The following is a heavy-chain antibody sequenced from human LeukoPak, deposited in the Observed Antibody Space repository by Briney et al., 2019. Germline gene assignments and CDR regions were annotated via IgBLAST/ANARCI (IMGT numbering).Heavy chain of an antibody. J-gene: IGHJ6*02. V-gene: IGHV1-3*01. CDR2: INAGNGNT. CDR1: GYTLTSYA. CDR3: ATDYSNYYGMDV. D-gene: IGHD4-11*01. Sequence: GASVKVSCKASGYTLTSYAMHWVRQAPGQRLEWMGWINAGNGNTKYSQKFQGRVTITRDTSASTAYMELSSLRSEDTAVYYCATDYSNYYGMDVWGQGTTVTVSS.